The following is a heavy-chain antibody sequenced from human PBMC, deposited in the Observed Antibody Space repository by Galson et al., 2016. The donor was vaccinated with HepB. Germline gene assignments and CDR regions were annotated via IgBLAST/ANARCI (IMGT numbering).Heavy chain of an antibody. V-gene: IGHV3-11*06. J-gene: IGHJ4*02. Sequence: SLRLPCAVSGVTFSDFYMSWLRQAPGKGLEWLSYISGSGSDTIYADSLKGRFTISKDNAENSLFLQIHSLGVEDTAGYYGARVGSLAGSGTYDYWGQGTLVTVSS. CDR3: ARVGSLAGSGTYDY. CDR2: ISGSGSDT. D-gene: IGHD3-10*01. CDR1: GVTFSDFY.